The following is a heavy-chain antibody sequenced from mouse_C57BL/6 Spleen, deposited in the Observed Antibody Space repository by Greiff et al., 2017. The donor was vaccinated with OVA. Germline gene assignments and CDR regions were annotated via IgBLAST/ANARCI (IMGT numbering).Heavy chain of an antibody. D-gene: IGHD2-2*01. V-gene: IGHV1-82*01. Sequence: QVQLKPSGPELVKPGASVKISCKASGYAFSSSWMNWVKQRPGKGLEWIGRIYPGDGDTNYNGKFKGKATLTADKSSSTAYMQLSSLTSEDSAVYFCARWGWGYDGYAMDYWGQGTSVTVSS. J-gene: IGHJ4*01. CDR1: GYAFSSSW. CDR3: ARWGWGYDGYAMDY. CDR2: IYPGDGDT.